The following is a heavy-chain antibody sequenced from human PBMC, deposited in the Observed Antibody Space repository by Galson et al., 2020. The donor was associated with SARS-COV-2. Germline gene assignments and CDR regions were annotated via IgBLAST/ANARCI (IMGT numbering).Heavy chain of an antibody. CDR2: IYYSGST. CDR1: GGSISSSSYY. Sequence: ALETLSLTCTVSGGSISSSSYYWGWIRQPPGKGLEWIGSIYYSGSTYYNPSVESRVTFSIDTSKNQFSLRLTSVTAADTAVYYCARKSSTYDFWGQGILVTVSS. V-gene: IGHV4-39*07. D-gene: IGHD3-3*01. CDR3: ARKSSTYDF. J-gene: IGHJ4*02.